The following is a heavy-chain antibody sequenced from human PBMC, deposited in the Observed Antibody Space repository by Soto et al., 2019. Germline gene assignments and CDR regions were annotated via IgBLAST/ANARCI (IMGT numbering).Heavy chain of an antibody. Sequence: GASVKVSCKASGGTFSSYAISWVRQAPGQGLEWMGGIIPIFGTANYAQKFQGRVTITADESTSTAYMELSSLRSEDTAVYYCARGTGVQQLVPFDCWYWGQGTLGTVSS. CDR2: IIPIFGTA. CDR3: ARGTGVQQLVPFDCWY. V-gene: IGHV1-69*13. J-gene: IGHJ4*02. D-gene: IGHD6-13*01. CDR1: GGTFSSYA.